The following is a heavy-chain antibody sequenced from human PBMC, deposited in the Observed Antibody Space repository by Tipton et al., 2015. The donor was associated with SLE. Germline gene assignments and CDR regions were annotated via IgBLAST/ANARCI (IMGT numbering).Heavy chain of an antibody. Sequence: SLRLSCAASGFTFKNYYMSWIRQAPGKGLEWVSYISSSGTIIYYADSVKGRFTVSRDSDSLYLQMNSLGVEDTAVYYCARDPLWVMVYAAAFDIWGQGTMVTVSS. D-gene: IGHD2-8*01. CDR3: ARDPLWVMVYAAAFDI. J-gene: IGHJ3*02. CDR2: ISSSGTII. CDR1: GFTFKNYY. V-gene: IGHV3-11*04.